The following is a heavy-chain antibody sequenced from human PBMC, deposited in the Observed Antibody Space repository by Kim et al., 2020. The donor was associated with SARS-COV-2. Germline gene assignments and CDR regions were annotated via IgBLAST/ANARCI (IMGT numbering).Heavy chain of an antibody. J-gene: IGHJ4*02. D-gene: IGHD2-15*01. CDR3: ARNLVASTSFDY. Sequence: YAETVKGRFTSSRDNAKNSLYLQMNSLRDEDTAVYYCARNLVASTSFDYWGQGTPVTVSS. V-gene: IGHV3-48*02.